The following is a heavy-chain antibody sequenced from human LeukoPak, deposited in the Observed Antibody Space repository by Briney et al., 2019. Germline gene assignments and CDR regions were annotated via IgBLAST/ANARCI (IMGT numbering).Heavy chain of an antibody. CDR3: AKDPADCSGGSCYSWANWFDP. CDR2: ISGSGGST. Sequence: GGSLRLSCAASGFTFSSYAMSWVRQAPGKGLEWVSAISGSGGSTYYADSVKGRFTISRDNSKNTLYLHMNSLRAEDTAVYYCAKDPADCSGGSCYSWANWFDPWGQGTLVTVSS. CDR1: GFTFSSYA. D-gene: IGHD2-15*01. V-gene: IGHV3-23*01. J-gene: IGHJ5*02.